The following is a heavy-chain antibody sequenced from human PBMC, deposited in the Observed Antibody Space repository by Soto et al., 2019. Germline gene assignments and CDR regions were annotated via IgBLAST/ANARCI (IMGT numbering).Heavy chain of an antibody. V-gene: IGHV4-39*01. J-gene: IGHJ5*02. CDR3: ATITYYDFWSGYQNNCFDP. CDR2: IYYSRST. Sequence: TGTIYYSRSTSYSPSLKCRVTISGETSKNQFSLKLRSVTAADTAVYYCATITYYDFWSGYQNNCFDPWGQGTLVTVSS. D-gene: IGHD3-3*01.